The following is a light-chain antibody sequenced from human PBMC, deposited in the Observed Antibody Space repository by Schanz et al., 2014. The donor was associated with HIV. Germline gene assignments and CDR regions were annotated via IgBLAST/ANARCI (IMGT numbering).Light chain of an antibody. CDR3: QQFNLWPVT. J-gene: IGKJ5*01. CDR1: QSVSSY. Sequence: ESVLTQSPATLSLSPGERATLSCRASQSVSSYLAWYQQKPGQAPRLVMYDAATRATGIPARFSGSRSGTEFTLTINSLQSEDSAVYFCQQFNLWPVTFGQGTRLEIK. CDR2: DAA. V-gene: IGKV3-15*01.